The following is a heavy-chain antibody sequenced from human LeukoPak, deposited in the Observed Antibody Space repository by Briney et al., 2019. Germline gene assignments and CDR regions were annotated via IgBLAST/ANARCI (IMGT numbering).Heavy chain of an antibody. D-gene: IGHD2-15*01. CDR2: IKQDGSEK. Sequence: GGSLRLSCAASGFTFSSYWMSWVHQAPGKGLEWVANIKQDGSEKYYVDSVKGRFTISRDNAKNSLYLQMNSLRAEDTAVYYCARDFPTPSVENWFDPWGQGTLVTVSS. J-gene: IGHJ5*02. CDR3: ARDFPTPSVENWFDP. V-gene: IGHV3-7*01. CDR1: GFTFSSYW.